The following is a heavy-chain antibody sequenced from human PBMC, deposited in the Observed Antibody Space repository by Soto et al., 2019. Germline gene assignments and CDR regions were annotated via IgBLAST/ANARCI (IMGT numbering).Heavy chain of an antibody. J-gene: IGHJ6*02. CDR1: SASIRTSSYK. D-gene: IGHD2-2*01. Sequence: SETLSPTCTVSSASIRTSSYKWGWIRQPPGKGLEWIGSIYYSGTAYYNPSRNSRVSVSGDTAKIQFSPRVTSGTAADTAVYYCARLHGYCISSSCHGHYAMDVWGQGTTVTVSS. CDR3: ARLHGYCISSSCHGHYAMDV. V-gene: IGHV4-39*01. CDR2: IYYSGTA.